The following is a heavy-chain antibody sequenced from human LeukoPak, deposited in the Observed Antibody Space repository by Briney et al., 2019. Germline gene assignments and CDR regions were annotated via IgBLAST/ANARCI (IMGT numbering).Heavy chain of an antibody. J-gene: IGHJ4*02. CDR1: GDSISINYN. Sequence: SETLSLTCTVSGDSISINYNWGWIRPPPGKGLEWIGSIFYSGATYYSPSPKSRVTISVDTSKNQFSLKLSSMTAADTAVYYCVRHRQWLLFPDYWGQGTLVTVSS. CDR3: VRHRQWLLFPDY. CDR2: IFYSGAT. D-gene: IGHD6-19*01. V-gene: IGHV4-39*01.